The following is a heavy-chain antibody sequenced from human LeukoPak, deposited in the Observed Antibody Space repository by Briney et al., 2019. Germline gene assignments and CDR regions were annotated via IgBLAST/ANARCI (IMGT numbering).Heavy chain of an antibody. CDR2: ISAYNGNT. V-gene: IGHV1-18*01. CDR1: GYTFTSYG. CDR3: ARDVRDAIAAAGPEPFDY. D-gene: IGHD6-13*01. Sequence: ASVKVSCKASGYTFTSYGISWVRQAPGQGLEWMGWISAYNGNTNYAQRLQGRVTMTTDTSTSTAYMELRSLRSDDTAVYYCARDVRDAIAAAGPEPFDYWGQGTLVTVSS. J-gene: IGHJ4*02.